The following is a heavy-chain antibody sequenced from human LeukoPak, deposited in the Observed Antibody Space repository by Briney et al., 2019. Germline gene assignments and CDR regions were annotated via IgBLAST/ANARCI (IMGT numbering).Heavy chain of an antibody. V-gene: IGHV1-3*01. J-gene: IGHJ4*02. CDR3: ARDGQARPFDY. CDR2: IDAVNGNT. Sequence: GASVKVSCKASGYTFSSYAMHWVRQAPGQRLEWMGWIDAVNGNTKYSQKFQGRVTITRDTSASIAYMELSSLRSEDTAVYYCARDGQARPFDYWGQGTLATVSS. CDR1: GYTFSSYA.